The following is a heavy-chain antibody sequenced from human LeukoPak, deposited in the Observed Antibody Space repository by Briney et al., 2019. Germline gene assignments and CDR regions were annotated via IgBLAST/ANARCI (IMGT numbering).Heavy chain of an antibody. V-gene: IGHV1-2*02. J-gene: IGHJ5*02. CDR1: GYTFTGYY. CDR2: INPNSGGT. Sequence: ASVKVSCKASGYTFTGYYMHWVRQAPGRGLEWMGWINPNSGGTNYAQKFQGRVTMTRDTSISTAYMELSRLRSDDTAVYYCAREASSSWFRWFDPWGQGTLVTVSS. CDR3: AREASSSWFRWFDP. D-gene: IGHD6-13*01.